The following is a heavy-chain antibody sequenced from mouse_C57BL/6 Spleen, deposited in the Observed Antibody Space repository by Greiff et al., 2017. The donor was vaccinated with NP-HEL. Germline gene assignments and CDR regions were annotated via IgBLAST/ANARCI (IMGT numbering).Heavy chain of an antibody. Sequence: EVQLVESEGGLVQPGSSMKLSCTASGFPFSDYYMAWVRQVPEKGLEWVANINYDGSSTYYLDSLKSRFIISRDNAKNILYLQMSSLKSEDTATYYCAREGRLTTYWYFDVWGTGTTVTVSS. D-gene: IGHD1-1*01. CDR2: INYDGSST. J-gene: IGHJ1*03. CDR1: GFPFSDYY. CDR3: AREGRLTTYWYFDV. V-gene: IGHV5-16*01.